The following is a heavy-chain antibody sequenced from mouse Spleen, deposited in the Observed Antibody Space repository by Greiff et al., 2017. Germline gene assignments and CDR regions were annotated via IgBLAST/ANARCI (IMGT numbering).Heavy chain of an antibody. CDR3: ASDLSRGYFDY. D-gene: IGHD2-3*01. Sequence: QVQLQQPGAELVKPGASVKLSCKASGYTFTSYWMHWVKQRPGQGLEWIGMIHPNSGSTNYNEKFKSKATLTVDKSSSTAYMQLSSLTSEDSAVYYCASDLSRGYFDYWGQGTTLTVSS. CDR1: GYTFTSYW. J-gene: IGHJ2*01. V-gene: IGHV1-64*01. CDR2: IHPNSGST.